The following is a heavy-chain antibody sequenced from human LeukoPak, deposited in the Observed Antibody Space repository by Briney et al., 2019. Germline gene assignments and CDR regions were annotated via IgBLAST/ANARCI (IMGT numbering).Heavy chain of an antibody. J-gene: IGHJ4*02. Sequence: SETLSLTCTVSGGSISSYYWSWLRQPPGKGLEWIGYIYYSGSTNYNPSLKSRVTISVDTSKNQFSLKLSSVTAADTAVYYCARHPSDEVDYWGQGTLVTVSS. D-gene: IGHD2-21*01. CDR3: ARHPSDEVDY. CDR1: GGSISSYY. V-gene: IGHV4-59*08. CDR2: IYYSGST.